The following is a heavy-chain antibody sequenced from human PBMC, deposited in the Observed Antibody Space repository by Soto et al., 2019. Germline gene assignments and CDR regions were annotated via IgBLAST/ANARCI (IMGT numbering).Heavy chain of an antibody. CDR3: ATGVGGHYYYGMDV. Sequence: QVQLVQSGAEVKKPGSSVKVSCKASGGTFSSYAISWVRQAPGQGLEWMGGIIPIFGTANYAQKFQGRVTSAVDESTSTAYMELGSLRSEDTAVYYWATGVGGHYYYGMDVWGQGTTVTVSS. V-gene: IGHV1-69*12. CDR2: IIPIFGTA. J-gene: IGHJ6*02. CDR1: GGTFSSYA. D-gene: IGHD3-16*01.